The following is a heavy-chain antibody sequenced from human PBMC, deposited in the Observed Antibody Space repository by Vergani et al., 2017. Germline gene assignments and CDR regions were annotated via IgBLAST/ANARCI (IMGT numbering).Heavy chain of an antibody. CDR1: GYTFTSYA. Sequence: QVQLVQSGSELKKPGASVKVSCKASGYTFTSYAMNWVRQAPGQGLEWMGWINTNTGNPMYAQGFTGRFVFSLDTSVSTAYLQLSSLKAEDTAVYYCARGSPSAFLPYCSSTSCYYNWFDPWGQGTLVTVSS. V-gene: IGHV7-4-1*02. CDR3: ARGSPSAFLPYCSSTSCYYNWFDP. D-gene: IGHD2-2*01. CDR2: INTNTGNP. J-gene: IGHJ5*02.